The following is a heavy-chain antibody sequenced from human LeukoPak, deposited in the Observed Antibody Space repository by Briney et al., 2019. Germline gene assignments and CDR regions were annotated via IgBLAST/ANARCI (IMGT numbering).Heavy chain of an antibody. CDR1: GYTFNGYY. CDR3: ASGVRDYSRRSYYAVD. Sequence: ASVKVSCKASGYTFNGYYIHWVRQAPGQGLEWMAWISTYNGNTNYALKVQGRATMTTDTSTSTAYMELRSLRSDDTAVYYCASGVRDYSRRSYYAVDWWQETLVIVSS. D-gene: IGHD2/OR15-2a*01. V-gene: IGHV1-18*04. J-gene: IGHJ4*02. CDR2: ISTYNGNT.